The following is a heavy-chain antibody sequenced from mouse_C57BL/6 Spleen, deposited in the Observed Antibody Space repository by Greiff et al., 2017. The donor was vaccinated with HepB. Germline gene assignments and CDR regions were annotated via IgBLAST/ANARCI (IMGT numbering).Heavy chain of an antibody. V-gene: IGHV1-22*01. Sequence: VQLQQSGPELVKPGASVKMSCKASGYTFTDYNMHWVKQSHGKSLEWIGYINPNNGGTSYNQKFKGKATLTVNKSSSTAYMELRSLTSEDSAVYYCARGGYDGYYIAYWGQGTLVTVSA. CDR1: GYTFTDYN. D-gene: IGHD2-3*01. J-gene: IGHJ3*01. CDR2: INPNNGGT. CDR3: ARGGYDGYYIAY.